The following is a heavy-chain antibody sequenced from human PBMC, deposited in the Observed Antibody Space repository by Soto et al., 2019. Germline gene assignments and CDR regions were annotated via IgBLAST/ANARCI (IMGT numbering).Heavy chain of an antibody. CDR3: ARSPSDVVLVAYPLFDA. V-gene: IGHV4-31*02. Sequence: GSTYYNPSLQSRLTISLDTSENHFSLKLNSVTAADTAVYYCARSPSDVVLVAYPLFDAWGQGTLVTVSS. CDR2: GST. D-gene: IGHD2-15*01. J-gene: IGHJ5*02.